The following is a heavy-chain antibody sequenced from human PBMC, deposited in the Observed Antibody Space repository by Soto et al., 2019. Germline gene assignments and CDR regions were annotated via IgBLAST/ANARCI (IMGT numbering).Heavy chain of an antibody. Sequence: QVQLVESGGGVVQPGRSLRLSCAASGFSFDTYGMHWVRQAPGKGLEWVAVISSDGSKEYYADSVKGRFTISRDNSENTLYLQMNSLRPEDTAVDSCAKDFYNKVSYRLGICNHWGQGTQVTVSS. J-gene: IGHJ5*02. CDR1: GFSFDTYG. V-gene: IGHV3-30*18. CDR3: AKDFYNKVSYRLGICNH. D-gene: IGHD1-1*01. CDR2: ISSDGSKE.